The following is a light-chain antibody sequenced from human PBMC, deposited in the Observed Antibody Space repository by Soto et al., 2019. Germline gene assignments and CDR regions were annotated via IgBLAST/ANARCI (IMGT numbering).Light chain of an antibody. J-gene: IGKJ1*01. CDR3: QQYDAYWT. CDR1: QGLNSW. V-gene: IGKV1-5*03. Sequence: DIQMTQSPSTLSASVGDRVTTTCRASQGLNSWLAWYQQKPGKAPKLLIYKASSLESGVPSRFSGSGSGTEFTLTISSLQPDDFATYYCQQYDAYWTFGQGTKVDIK. CDR2: KAS.